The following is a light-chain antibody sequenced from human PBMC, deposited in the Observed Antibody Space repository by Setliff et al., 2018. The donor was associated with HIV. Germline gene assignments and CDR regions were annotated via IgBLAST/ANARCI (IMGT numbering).Light chain of an antibody. CDR2: DVN. CDR3: SSKTSTSTLV. CDR1: SSDIGGYNY. J-gene: IGLJ2*01. V-gene: IGLV2-14*03. Sequence: QSALTQPASVSGSPEQSITISCTGTSSDIGGYNYVSWYQQYPGKAPTLTLYDVNKRPSGVSNRFSGSKSGNTASLTISGLQAEDEADYYCSSKTSTSTLVFGGGTKVTVL.